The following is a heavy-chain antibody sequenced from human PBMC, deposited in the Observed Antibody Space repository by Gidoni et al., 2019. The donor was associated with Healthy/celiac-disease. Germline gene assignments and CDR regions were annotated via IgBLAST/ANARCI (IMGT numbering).Heavy chain of an antibody. Sequence: EVQLLESGGGLVQPGGSLILSCAASAFPFSSYAMSWVRQAPGKGLEWVSAISGSGGSTYYADAVKGRFTISRDNSKNTLYLQMNSLRAEDTAVYYCAKDRHYRGYDWDYWGQGTLVTVSS. D-gene: IGHD5-12*01. CDR1: AFPFSSYA. CDR2: ISGSGGST. CDR3: AKDRHYRGYDWDY. J-gene: IGHJ4*02. V-gene: IGHV3-23*01.